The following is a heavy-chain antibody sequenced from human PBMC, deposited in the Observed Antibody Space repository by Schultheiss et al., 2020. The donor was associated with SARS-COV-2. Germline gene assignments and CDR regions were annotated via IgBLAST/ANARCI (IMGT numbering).Heavy chain of an antibody. Sequence: SQTLSLTCAVYGGSFSGYYWSWIRQPPGKGLEWIGEINHSGSTNYNPSLKSRVTISADTSKNQFSLKLSSVTAADTAVYYCARHSFNIAVAAYNWFDPWGQGTLVTVSS. CDR2: INHSGST. CDR1: GGSFSGYY. V-gene: IGHV4-34*01. J-gene: IGHJ5*02. CDR3: ARHSFNIAVAAYNWFDP. D-gene: IGHD6-19*01.